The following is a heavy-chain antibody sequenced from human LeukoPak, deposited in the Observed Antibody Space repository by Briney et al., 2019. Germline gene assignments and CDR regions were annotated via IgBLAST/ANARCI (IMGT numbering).Heavy chain of an antibody. CDR2: IYYSGST. CDR3: ARHAHYSHYMDV. CDR1: GGSITSSSYY. Sequence: SETLSLTCTVSGGSITSSSYYWGWIRQPPGKGLEWIGSIYYSGSTYYNPSLKSRLTISVDTSKNQFSLNLSSVTAADTAVYYCARHAHYSHYMDVWGKGTTVTVSS. J-gene: IGHJ6*03. V-gene: IGHV4-39*01.